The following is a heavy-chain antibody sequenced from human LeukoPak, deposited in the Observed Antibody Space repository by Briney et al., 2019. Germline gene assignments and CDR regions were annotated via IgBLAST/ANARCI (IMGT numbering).Heavy chain of an antibody. CDR1: GFTFRTYG. Sequence: GGSLRLSCAASGFTFRTYGMHWVRQAPGKGLEWVSYVSSSGSTIYYADSVKGRFTISRDNAKNSLYLQMNSLRAEDTAVYYCARDDGYCSGGSCFNGMDVWGQGTTVTVSS. D-gene: IGHD2-15*01. CDR3: ARDDGYCSGGSCFNGMDV. V-gene: IGHV3-48*04. J-gene: IGHJ6*02. CDR2: VSSSGSTI.